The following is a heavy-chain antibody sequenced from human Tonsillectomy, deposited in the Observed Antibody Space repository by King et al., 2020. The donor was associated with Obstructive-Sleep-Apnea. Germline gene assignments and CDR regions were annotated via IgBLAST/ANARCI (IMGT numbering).Heavy chain of an antibody. Sequence: VQLQESGPGLVKPSETLSLTCTVSGYSINSGYYWGWIRQPPGKRLEWIGSIYHTGNSYYNPSLRSRVTVSVDPSKNQFSLSLTPVTAADTAVYYCARVGYFGSGGPTDLWGQGTLVTVSS. CDR2: IYHTGNS. V-gene: IGHV4-38-2*02. CDR3: ARVGYFGSGGPTDL. J-gene: IGHJ1*01. D-gene: IGHD3-10*01. CDR1: GYSINSGYY.